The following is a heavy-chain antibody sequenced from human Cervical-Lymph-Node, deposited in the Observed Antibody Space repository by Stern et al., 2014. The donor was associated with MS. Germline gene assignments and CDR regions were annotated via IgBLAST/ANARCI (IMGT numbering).Heavy chain of an antibody. CDR1: GASITNFY. J-gene: IGHJ4*02. Sequence: QVQLGESGPGRVQPSETLSLTCSVSGASITNFYWSWIRQTPGKGLPWICHVSNSGTTYYDSSLESRVTMSMDASKQQFSLSLTSVTAVDTAVYFCARGRHTAMVTSGRYFDLWGQGTLVTVSS. CDR2: VSNSGTT. V-gene: IGHV4-4*07. D-gene: IGHD5-18*01. CDR3: ARGRHTAMVTSGRYFDL.